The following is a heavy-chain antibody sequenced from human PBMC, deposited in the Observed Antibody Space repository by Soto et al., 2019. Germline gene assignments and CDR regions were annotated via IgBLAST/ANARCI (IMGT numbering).Heavy chain of an antibody. Sequence: SETLSLTCTVSGGSISSSSYYWGWIRQPPGKGLEWIGSIYYSGSTYYNPSLKSRVTISVDTSKNQFSLKLSSVTAADTAVYYCARLAKWLVKNYYYYYGMDVWGQGTTVTVSS. CDR3: ARLAKWLVKNYYYYYGMDV. CDR1: GGSISSSSYY. V-gene: IGHV4-39*01. J-gene: IGHJ6*02. D-gene: IGHD6-19*01. CDR2: IYYSGST.